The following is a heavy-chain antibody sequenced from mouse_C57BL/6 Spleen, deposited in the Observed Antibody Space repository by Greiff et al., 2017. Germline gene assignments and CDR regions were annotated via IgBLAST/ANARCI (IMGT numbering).Heavy chain of an antibody. CDR2: IDPAKGNT. CDR1: GFNIKNTY. Sequence: VQLKQSVAELVRPGASVKLSCTASGFNIKNTYMHWVKQRPEQGLEWIGRIDPAKGNTKYAPKLPGKATITADTSSNTAYLQLSSLTSEDTAIYYCARRIYDGYSLYYAMDYWGQGTSVTVSS. D-gene: IGHD2-3*01. CDR3: ARRIYDGYSLYYAMDY. V-gene: IGHV14-3*01. J-gene: IGHJ4*01.